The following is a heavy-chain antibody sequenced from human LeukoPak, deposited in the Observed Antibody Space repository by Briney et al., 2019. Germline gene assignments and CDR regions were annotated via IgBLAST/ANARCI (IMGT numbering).Heavy chain of an antibody. CDR2: IHLGDSET. CDR1: GNRFTSYW. J-gene: IGHJ4*02. D-gene: IGHD3-10*01. CDR3: ARRGGYGSGSYSFDY. Sequence: GESLQISCEGFGNRFTSYWIAWVRQTPGKGLEWMGIIHLGDSETRYSPTFQGRVTFSADKSISTAYLQWSSLKASDTAMYYCARRGGYGSGSYSFDYWGQGTLVTVSS. V-gene: IGHV5-51*01.